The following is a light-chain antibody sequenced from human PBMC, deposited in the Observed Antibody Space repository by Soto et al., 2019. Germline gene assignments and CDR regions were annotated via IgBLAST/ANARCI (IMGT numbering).Light chain of an antibody. CDR3: HHFGRLQET. CDR2: SAS. V-gene: IGKV3-20*01. CDR1: QSVASSY. J-gene: IGKJ1*01. Sequence: EVVLTQSPGTLSLSPGERVTLSCRASQSVASSYLAWYQQKPGRAPRLLFYSASSRATGFPDRFSGSGSGTHFTLTISRLEPEDFAVYYCHHFGRLQETFGQGTNVE.